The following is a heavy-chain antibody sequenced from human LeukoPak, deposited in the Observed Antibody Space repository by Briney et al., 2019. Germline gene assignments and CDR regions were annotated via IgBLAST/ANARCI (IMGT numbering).Heavy chain of an antibody. D-gene: IGHD2-2*01. V-gene: IGHV3-15*01. CDR1: GLTFSNAW. J-gene: IGHJ4*02. Sequence: SGGSLRLSCAASGLTFSNAWMSWVRQAPGKGLEWVGRIKSKTDGGTTDYAAPVKGRFTISRDDSKNTLYLQMNSLKTEDTAVYYCTKYLAGGYDYWGQGTLVTVSS. CDR3: TKYLAGGYDY. CDR2: IKSKTDGGTT.